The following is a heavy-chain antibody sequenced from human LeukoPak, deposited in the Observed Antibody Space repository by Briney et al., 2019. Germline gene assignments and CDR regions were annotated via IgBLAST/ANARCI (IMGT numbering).Heavy chain of an antibody. Sequence: GGSLRPSCAASGFTFSDYYMSRIRQAPGKGLEWVSYISSSGSTIYYADSVKGRFTISRDNAKNSLYLQMNSLRAEDTAVYYCARVLLWFGELSAEDYWGQGTLVTVSS. CDR1: GFTFSDYY. V-gene: IGHV3-11*04. D-gene: IGHD3-10*01. CDR3: ARVLLWFGELSAEDY. CDR2: ISSSGSTI. J-gene: IGHJ4*02.